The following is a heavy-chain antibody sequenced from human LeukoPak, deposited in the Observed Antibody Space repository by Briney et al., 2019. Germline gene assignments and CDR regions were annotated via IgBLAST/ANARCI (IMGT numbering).Heavy chain of an antibody. CDR3: ARSCSGGSGNAWNFDH. CDR1: GGSISSYS. D-gene: IGHD2-15*01. Sequence: SETLSLTCTVSGGSISSYSWSWIRQPPGKGLEWIGYISYSGSTNYNPSLKCRATISVAASKNQFPLKPRSVTAAATAVNYCARSCSGGSGNAWNFDHWGQGTLVTVSS. CDR2: ISYSGST. V-gene: IGHV4-59*01. J-gene: IGHJ4*02.